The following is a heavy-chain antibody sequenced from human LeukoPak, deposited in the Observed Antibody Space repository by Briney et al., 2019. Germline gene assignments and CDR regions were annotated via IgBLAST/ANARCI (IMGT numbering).Heavy chain of an antibody. CDR3: ARSGIAVAGQGDWFDP. V-gene: IGHV5-51*01. CDR2: IYPGDSDT. J-gene: IGHJ5*02. CDR1: GYSFTSYW. Sequence: PGESLKISCKGSGYSFTSYWIGWVRQMPGKGLEWMGIIYPGDSDTRYSPSFQGQVTISADKSISTAYLQWSSLKASDTAMYYCARSGIAVAGQGDWFDPWGQRTLVTVSS. D-gene: IGHD6-19*01.